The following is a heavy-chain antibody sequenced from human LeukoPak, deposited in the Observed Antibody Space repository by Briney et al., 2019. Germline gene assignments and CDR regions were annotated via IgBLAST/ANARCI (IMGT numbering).Heavy chain of an antibody. D-gene: IGHD3-22*01. V-gene: IGHV3-23*01. CDR3: AKTPNYYDSSGYAIDY. Sequence: TGGSLRLSCAASGFTFSSYGMHWVRQAPGKGLEWVSAISGSGGSTYYADSVKGRFTISRDNSKNTLYLQMDSLRAEDTAVYYCAKTPNYYDSSGYAIDYWGQGTLVTVSS. CDR1: GFTFSSYG. J-gene: IGHJ4*02. CDR2: ISGSGGST.